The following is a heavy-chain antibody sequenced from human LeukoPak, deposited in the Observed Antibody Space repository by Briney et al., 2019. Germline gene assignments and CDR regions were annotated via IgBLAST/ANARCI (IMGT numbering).Heavy chain of an antibody. CDR2: INPSGGST. V-gene: IGHV1-46*01. J-gene: IGHJ3*02. CDR3: ARATWYGGNPSGAFDI. D-gene: IGHD4/OR15-4a*01. Sequence: ASVKVSCKASGYTFTNYHLHWVRQAPGQGREWMGIINPSGGSTSYAQKFQDRVTMTRDTCTSTVYMELNSLRSEDTAVYYCARATWYGGNPSGAFDIWGQGTMVTVSS. CDR1: GYTFTNYH.